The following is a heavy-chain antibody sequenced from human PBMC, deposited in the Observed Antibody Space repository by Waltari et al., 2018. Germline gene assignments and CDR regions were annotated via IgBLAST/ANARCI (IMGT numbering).Heavy chain of an antibody. CDR3: ARGNLYFDY. Sequence: SSNRAAWNWIRQSPSRGLEWLGRTYYRSKWFKQYAVSVKSRITINPDTSKNQFSLQLNSVTPEDTAVYYCARGNLYFDYWGQGTLVTVSS. J-gene: IGHJ4*02. CDR1: SSNRAA. CDR2: TYYRSKWFK. V-gene: IGHV6-1*01.